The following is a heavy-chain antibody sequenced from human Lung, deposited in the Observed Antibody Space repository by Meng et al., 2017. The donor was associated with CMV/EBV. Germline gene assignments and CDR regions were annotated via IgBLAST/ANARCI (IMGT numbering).Heavy chain of an antibody. CDR3: ARDLRPSGGGMDV. CDR1: GFSVNSNF. D-gene: IGHD2-8*02. J-gene: IGHJ6*02. V-gene: IGHV3-53*01. CDR2: IYTGGIT. Sequence: ESXKISXAASGFSVNSNFMNWVRQALGKGLEWVSVIYTGGITYYADSVKGRFTISRDNSKNTVHLQMNNLRPGDTAVYYCARDLRPSGGGMDVWGQGTTVXVSS.